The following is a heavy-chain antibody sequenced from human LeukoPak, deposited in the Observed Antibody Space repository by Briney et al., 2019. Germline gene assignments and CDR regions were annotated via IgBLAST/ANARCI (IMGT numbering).Heavy chain of an antibody. D-gene: IGHD3-22*01. CDR3: ARGTTYYYDSSGYLNYFDY. CDR2: IYHSGST. J-gene: IGHJ4*02. Sequence: PSKTLSLTCAVSGGSISSGGYSWSWIRQPPGKGLEWIGYIYHSGSTYYNPSLKSRVTISVDRSKNQFSLKLSSVTAADTAVYYCARGTTYYYDSSGYLNYFDYWGQGTLVTVSS. V-gene: IGHV4-30-2*01. CDR1: GGSISSGGYS.